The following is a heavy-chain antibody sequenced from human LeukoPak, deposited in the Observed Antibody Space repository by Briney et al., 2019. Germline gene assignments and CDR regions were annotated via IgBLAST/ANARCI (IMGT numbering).Heavy chain of an antibody. CDR3: AASSGSDFDY. J-gene: IGHJ4*02. Sequence: GESLRLSCVASGFTFSSYSMNWVRQAPGKGLEWVSFISSSSSYIHYADSVKGRFTISRDNSKNTVYLQMNSLRAEDTAVYYCAASSGSDFDYWGQGTLVTVSS. D-gene: IGHD1-26*01. CDR2: ISSSSSYI. CDR1: GFTFSSYS. V-gene: IGHV3-21*01.